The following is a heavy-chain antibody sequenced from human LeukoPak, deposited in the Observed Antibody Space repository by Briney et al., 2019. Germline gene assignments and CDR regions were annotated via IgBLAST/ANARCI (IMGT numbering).Heavy chain of an antibody. J-gene: IGHJ4*02. V-gene: IGHV1-2*02. CDR3: ALGVEWFGEFDY. D-gene: IGHD3-10*01. Sequence: ASVKVSCKASGYTFTGYYMHWVRQAPGQGLEWMGWINPNSGGTSYAQKFQGRVTMTRDTSISTAYMELSRLRSDDTAVYYCALGVEWFGEFDYWGQGTLVTVSS. CDR2: INPNSGGT. CDR1: GYTFTGYY.